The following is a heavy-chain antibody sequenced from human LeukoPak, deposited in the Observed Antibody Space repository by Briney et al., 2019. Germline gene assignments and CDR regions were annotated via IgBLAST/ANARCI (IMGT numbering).Heavy chain of an antibody. CDR1: GYTFTDYY. CDR2: VDPEDGET. J-gene: IGHJ4*02. D-gene: IGHD2-2*01. Sequence: ASVKVSCKVSGYTFTDYYMHWVQQAPGKGLEWMGLVDPEDGETIYAEKFQGRVTITADTSTDTAYMELSSLRSEDTAVYYCASWDVNLVVPAVYFDYWGQGTMVTVSS. CDR3: ASWDVNLVVPAVYFDY. V-gene: IGHV1-69-2*01.